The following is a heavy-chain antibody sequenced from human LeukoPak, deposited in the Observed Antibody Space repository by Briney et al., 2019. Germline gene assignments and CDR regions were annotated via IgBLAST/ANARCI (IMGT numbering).Heavy chain of an antibody. Sequence: SETLSLTCTVSGGSINSDGYYWTWIRQSPGKGLEWIGYIYNTGSTDKNPSLQSRVTISLDEAKSQFSLRLRSVTAADTAVYYCARSPDLLSSSSLYFQHWGQGTLVTVSS. CDR2: IYNTGST. D-gene: IGHD6-6*01. J-gene: IGHJ1*01. CDR1: GGSINSDGYY. CDR3: ARSPDLLSSSSLYFQH. V-gene: IGHV4-30-4*08.